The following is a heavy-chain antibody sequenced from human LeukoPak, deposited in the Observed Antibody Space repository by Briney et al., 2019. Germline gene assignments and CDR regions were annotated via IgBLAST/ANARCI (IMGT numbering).Heavy chain of an antibody. D-gene: IGHD6-13*01. CDR1: GASVSSGSYY. V-gene: IGHV4-61*01. CDR2: IYYTDTT. J-gene: IGHJ4*02. Sequence: SESLSLTCTVSGASVSSGSYYWSWLRQPPGRGLEWFGYIYYTDTTNYNPSPKRPFPISVHTSKNQFSLRVSSVTAADTAVYYCARAGRGSQQPYLVDYWGQGTLVAVSS. CDR3: ARAGRGSQQPYLVDY.